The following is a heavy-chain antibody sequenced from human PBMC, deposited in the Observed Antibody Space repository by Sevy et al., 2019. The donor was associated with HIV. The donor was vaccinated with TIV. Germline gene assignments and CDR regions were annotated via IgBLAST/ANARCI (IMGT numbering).Heavy chain of an antibody. CDR2: TSSSSSTI. V-gene: IGHV3-48*02. J-gene: IGHJ5*02. Sequence: GGSLRLPCAASGFTFSSYSMNWVRQAPGKGLEWVSYTSSSSSTIYYADSVKGRFTISRDNAKNSLYLQMNSLRDEDTAVYYCARDRNVVVVAAINWFDPWGQGTLVTVSS. D-gene: IGHD2-15*01. CDR3: ARDRNVVVVAAINWFDP. CDR1: GFTFSSYS.